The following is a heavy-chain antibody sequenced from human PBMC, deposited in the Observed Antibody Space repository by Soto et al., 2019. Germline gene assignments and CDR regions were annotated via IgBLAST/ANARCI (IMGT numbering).Heavy chain of an antibody. V-gene: IGHV3-7*03. J-gene: IGHJ6*02. CDR3: ARARDTMVRGSRGFGMDV. Sequence: PGGSLRLSCAVSGFTLSSYWMSWVRQAPGKGLEWVANIKQDGSEKYYVGSVTGRFTISRDTAKHSLCLQMNRLRAEGTAVYYCARARDTMVRGSRGFGMDVWGQGNTVTVSS. CDR1: GFTLSSYW. D-gene: IGHD3-10*01. CDR2: IKQDGSEK.